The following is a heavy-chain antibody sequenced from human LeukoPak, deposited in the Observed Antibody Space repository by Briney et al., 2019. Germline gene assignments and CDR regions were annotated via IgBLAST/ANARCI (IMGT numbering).Heavy chain of an antibody. CDR2: ISSSSSYI. CDR1: GFTFSSYS. V-gene: IGHV3-21*01. CDR3: ARESSTRYPGVDY. Sequence: GGSLRLSCAASGFTFSSYSMNWVRQAPGKGLEWVSSISSSSSYIYYADSVKCRFTISRDNDKNSLYLQMNSLRAEDTAVYYCARESSTRYPGVDYWGQGTLVTVSS. J-gene: IGHJ4*02. D-gene: IGHD2-2*01.